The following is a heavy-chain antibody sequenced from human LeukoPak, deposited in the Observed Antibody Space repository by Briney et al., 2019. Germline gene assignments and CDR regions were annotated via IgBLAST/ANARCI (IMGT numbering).Heavy chain of an antibody. CDR1: GESFSGYY. Sequence: SETLSLTCAVYGESFSGYYWSWIRQPPGKGLEWIGEINHSGSANYNPSLKSRITISADTSKNQFSLKLSSVTAADTAVYYCARDSLPGWELQDYYYYYMDVWGKGTTVTISS. D-gene: IGHD1-26*01. CDR2: INHSGSA. CDR3: ARDSLPGWELQDYYYYYMDV. V-gene: IGHV4-34*01. J-gene: IGHJ6*03.